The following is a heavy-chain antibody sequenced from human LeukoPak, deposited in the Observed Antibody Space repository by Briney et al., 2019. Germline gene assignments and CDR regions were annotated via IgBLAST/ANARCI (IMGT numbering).Heavy chain of an antibody. CDR3: ARHVRRRGFAHKALDF. CDR2: ISYNGNT. V-gene: IGHV4-39*01. Sequence: SETLSLTCSVSGDSVSSSDYNWGWIRQPPGKGLEWIGHISYNGNTYYNSSLRSRVTMSIDTSKNQFSLNLRSVTAADTAVYYCARHVRRRGFAHKALDFWGRGTLVTVSS. J-gene: IGHJ4*02. D-gene: IGHD3-10*01. CDR1: GDSVSSSDYN.